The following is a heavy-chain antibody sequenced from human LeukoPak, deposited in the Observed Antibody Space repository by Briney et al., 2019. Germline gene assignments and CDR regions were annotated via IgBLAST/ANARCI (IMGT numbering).Heavy chain of an antibody. Sequence: GGSLRLSCAASGFTFSSYSMNWVRQAPGKGLEWVSPISSSSSYIYYADSVKGRFTISRDNAKNSLYLQMNSLRAEDTAVYYCARGRGATRSQYYFDYWGQGTLVTVSS. V-gene: IGHV3-21*01. CDR3: ARGRGATRSQYYFDY. CDR1: GFTFSSYS. CDR2: ISSSSSYI. D-gene: IGHD5-12*01. J-gene: IGHJ4*02.